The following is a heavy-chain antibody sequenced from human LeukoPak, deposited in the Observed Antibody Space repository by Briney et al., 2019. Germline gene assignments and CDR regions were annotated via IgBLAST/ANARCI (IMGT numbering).Heavy chain of an antibody. D-gene: IGHD3-22*01. J-gene: IGHJ4*01. CDR2: IDGGGSST. CDR1: GFTCSYHW. Sequence: GGSLRLSCTASGFTCSYHWMHWVRQVPGKGLVWISRIDGGGSSTSYADSVKGRFSISRDNSKSTLYLQMSSLRAEDTAVYYCARGPGSSGGAYVGDYWGHGTLVTVSS. V-gene: IGHV3-74*01. CDR3: ARGPGSSGGAYVGDY.